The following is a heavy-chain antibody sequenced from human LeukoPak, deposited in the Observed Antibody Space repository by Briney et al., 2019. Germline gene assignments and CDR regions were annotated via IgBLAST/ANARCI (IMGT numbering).Heavy chain of an antibody. Sequence: PSETLSLTCTVSGGSIRGYYWSWPRQSPGKGLEWIGYIYYSGSTNYNPSLKSRVTISVDTSKNQFSLKLSSVTTADTAVYYCARGWPPNIVVVVAATRYFDLWGRGTLVTVSS. CDR3: ARGWPPNIVVVVAATRYFDL. J-gene: IGHJ2*01. CDR1: GGSIRGYY. CDR2: IYYSGST. V-gene: IGHV4-59*12. D-gene: IGHD2-15*01.